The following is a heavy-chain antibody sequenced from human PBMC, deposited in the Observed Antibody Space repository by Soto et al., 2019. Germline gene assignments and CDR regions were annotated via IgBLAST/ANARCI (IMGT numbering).Heavy chain of an antibody. CDR2: IYYSGST. CDR3: ATDIRFGEPL. V-gene: IGHV4-59*12. CDR1: GGSISSYY. J-gene: IGHJ4*02. D-gene: IGHD3-10*01. Sequence: PSETLSLTCTVSGGSISSYYWSWIRQPPGKGLEWIGYIYYSGSTNYNPSLKSRVTISVDTSKNQFSLKLSSVTAADTAVYYCATDIRFGEPLWGQGTLVTVSS.